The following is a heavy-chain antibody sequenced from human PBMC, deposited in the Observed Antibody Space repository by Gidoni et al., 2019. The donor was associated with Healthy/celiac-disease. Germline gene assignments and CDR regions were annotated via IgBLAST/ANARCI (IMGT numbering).Heavy chain of an antibody. D-gene: IGHD4-17*01. CDR2: ISYDGSNK. J-gene: IGHJ4*02. CDR3: AKISSPNDYGDYDFDY. CDR1: GFTFSSYG. Sequence: QVQLVESGGGVVQPGRSLRLSCAASGFTFSSYGKHWVRQAPGKGLEWVAVISYDGSNKYYADSVKGRFTISRDNSKNTLYLQMNSLRAEDTAVYYCAKISSPNDYGDYDFDYWGQGTLVTVSS. V-gene: IGHV3-30*18.